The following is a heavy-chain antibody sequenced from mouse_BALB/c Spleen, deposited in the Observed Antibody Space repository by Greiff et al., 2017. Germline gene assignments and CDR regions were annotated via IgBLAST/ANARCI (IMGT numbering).Heavy chain of an antibody. CDR1: GFSLTSYG. D-gene: IGHD1-1*01. J-gene: IGHJ3*01. CDR3: ASPYYYGSSAWFAY. Sequence: VKLMESGPGLVAPSQSLSITCTVSGFSLTSYGVHWVRQPPGKGLEWLGVIWAGGSTNYNSALMSRLSISKDNSKSQVFLKMNSLQTDDTAMYYCASPYYYGSSAWFAYWGQGTLVTVSA. V-gene: IGHV2-9*02. CDR2: IWAGGST.